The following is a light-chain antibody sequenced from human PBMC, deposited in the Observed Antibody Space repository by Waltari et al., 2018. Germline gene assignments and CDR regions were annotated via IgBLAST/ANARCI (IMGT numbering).Light chain of an antibody. CDR2: GST. CDR1: GSNIGAGYD. Sequence: QSVLTQPPSVSGAPGQRVTISCTGSGSNIGAGYDVHWYHQVPRTAPKLPIFGSTSRPLGVPDRFFGSTSGTSASLTITGLQAEDEGDYYCQSYDTSLTVVFGGGTKLTVL. V-gene: IGLV1-40*01. CDR3: QSYDTSLTVV. J-gene: IGLJ3*02.